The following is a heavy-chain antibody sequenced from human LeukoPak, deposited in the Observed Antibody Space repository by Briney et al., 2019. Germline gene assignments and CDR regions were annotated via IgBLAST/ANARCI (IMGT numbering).Heavy chain of an antibody. CDR2: ISSSSSYI. D-gene: IGHD3-22*01. Sequence: RAGGSLRLSCAASGFTFSSYSMNWVRQAPGKGLEWVSSISSSSSYIYCADSVKGRFTISRDNVKNSLYLQMNSLRAEDTAVYFCARVKYYYDSSGYYEYYFDYWGQGTLVTVSS. CDR1: GFTFSSYS. J-gene: IGHJ4*02. V-gene: IGHV3-21*01. CDR3: ARVKYYYDSSGYYEYYFDY.